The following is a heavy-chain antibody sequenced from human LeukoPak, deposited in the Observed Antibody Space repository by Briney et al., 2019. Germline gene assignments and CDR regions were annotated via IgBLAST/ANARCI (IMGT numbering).Heavy chain of an antibody. CDR2: IKQDGSEK. CDR3: AKAVRLTSHYCYYMDV. D-gene: IGHD3-3*01. V-gene: IGHV3-7*03. CDR1: GFTFSSYW. J-gene: IGHJ6*03. Sequence: GGSLRLSCAASGFTFSSYWMSWVRQAPGKGLEWVANIKQDGSEKYYVDSVKGRFTISRDNAKNSLYLQMNSLRAEDTAVYYCAKAVRLTSHYCYYMDVWGKGTTVTVSS.